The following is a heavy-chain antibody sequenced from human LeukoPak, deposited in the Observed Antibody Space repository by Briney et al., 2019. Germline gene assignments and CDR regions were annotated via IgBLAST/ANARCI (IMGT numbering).Heavy chain of an antibody. CDR3: AKDIAAAREIDY. V-gene: IGHV3-30*02. Sequence: GGSLRLSCAASGFTFSSYGMHWVRQAPGKGLEWVAFIRYDGSNKYYADSVKGRFTISRDNSKNTLYPQMNSLRAEDTAVYYCAKDIAAAREIDYWGQGTLVTVSS. CDR1: GFTFSSYG. D-gene: IGHD6-13*01. J-gene: IGHJ4*02. CDR2: IRYDGSNK.